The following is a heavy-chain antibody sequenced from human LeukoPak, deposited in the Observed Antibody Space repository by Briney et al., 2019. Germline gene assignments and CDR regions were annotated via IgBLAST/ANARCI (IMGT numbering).Heavy chain of an antibody. J-gene: IGHJ6*02. CDR2: ISGSGHSS. Sequence: GGSLRLSCAASGFTFTSYGMSWVRQTPGKGLEWVSTISGSGHSSYYADSVQGRFTISRDNSKSTLYLQMDSLRAEDTAVYYCARAAHTTYVLGRYYYYAMDVWGQGTTVTVSS. V-gene: IGHV3-23*01. CDR3: ARAAHTTYVLGRYYYYAMDV. D-gene: IGHD3-10*01. CDR1: GFTFTSYG.